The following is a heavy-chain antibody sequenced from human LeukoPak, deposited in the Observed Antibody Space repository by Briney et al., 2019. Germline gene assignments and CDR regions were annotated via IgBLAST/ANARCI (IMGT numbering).Heavy chain of an antibody. CDR3: ARSVTGRFDY. J-gene: IGHJ4*02. V-gene: IGHV4-59*08. Sequence: PSETLSLTCTVSGGSISSYYWSWIRRPPGKGLEWIGYIYYSGSTNYNPSLKSRVTISVDTSKNQFSLKLSSVTAADTAVYYCARSVTGRFDYWGQGTLVTVSS. CDR2: IYYSGST. D-gene: IGHD1-20*01. CDR1: GGSISSYY.